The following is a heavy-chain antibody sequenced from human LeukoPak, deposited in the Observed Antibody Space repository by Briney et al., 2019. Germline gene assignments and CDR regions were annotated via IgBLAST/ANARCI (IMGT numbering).Heavy chain of an antibody. D-gene: IGHD2-2*01. V-gene: IGHV4-4*07. Sequence: SETLSLTCTVSGGSISSYYWSWIRQPAGKGLEWIGRIYTSGSTNYNPSLKSRVTMSVETSKNQFSLKLSSVTAAATAVYYRARDGGALGYCSSTSCNLDYWGQGTLVTVSS. J-gene: IGHJ4*02. CDR2: IYTSGST. CDR1: GGSISSYY. CDR3: ARDGGALGYCSSTSCNLDY.